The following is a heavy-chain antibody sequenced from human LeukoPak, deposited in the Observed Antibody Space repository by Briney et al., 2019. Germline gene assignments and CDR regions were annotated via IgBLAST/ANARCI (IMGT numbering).Heavy chain of an antibody. J-gene: IGHJ6*03. CDR2: IYYSGST. D-gene: IGHD5-18*01. CDR1: GGSISSYY. Sequence: PSETLSLTCTVSGGSISSYYWSWIRQPPGKGLEWIGYIYYSGSTNYNPSLKSRVTISVDTSKNQFSLKLSSVTAADTAVYYCARGNFQLWPPLKPYYYMDVWGKGTTVTVSS. CDR3: ARGNFQLWPPLKPYYYMDV. V-gene: IGHV4-59*01.